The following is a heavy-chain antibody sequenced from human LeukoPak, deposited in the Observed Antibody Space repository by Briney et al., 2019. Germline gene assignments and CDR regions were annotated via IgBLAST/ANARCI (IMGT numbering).Heavy chain of an antibody. CDR3: ARDSSDILTGHYHF. Sequence: ASVKVSCKTSGYTFNDYYLHWVRQARGQGLEWMGWINPNSGRTNYAPKFQGRVTLTTDTSISTAYMELSSLISGDTALYYCARDSSDILTGHYHFWGQGTLVTVSS. D-gene: IGHD3-9*01. J-gene: IGHJ4*02. V-gene: IGHV1-2*02. CDR1: GYTFNDYY. CDR2: INPNSGRT.